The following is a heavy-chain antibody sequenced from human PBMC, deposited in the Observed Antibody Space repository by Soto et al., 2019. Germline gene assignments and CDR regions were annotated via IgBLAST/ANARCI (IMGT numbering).Heavy chain of an antibody. CDR2: IGGSSGHI. D-gene: IGHD2-8*01. CDR3: ARTNGAYSNYFDY. V-gene: IGHV3-21*01. J-gene: IGHJ4*02. CDR1: GFTFSSYS. Sequence: EVQLVESGGGLVKPGGSLRLSCAASGFTFSSYSMVWVRQAPEKGLEWVSSIGGSSGHIYYADSLKGRFTISRDNAKNSLYLQMNSLSVDDTAAYYCARTNGAYSNYFDYWGQGTLVTVSS.